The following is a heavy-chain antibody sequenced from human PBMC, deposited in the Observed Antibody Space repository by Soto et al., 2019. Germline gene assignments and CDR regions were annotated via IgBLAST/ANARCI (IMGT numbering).Heavy chain of an antibody. D-gene: IGHD3-3*01. J-gene: IGHJ6*02. CDR3: ARGTTIFGVAPRALPPDV. CDR1: GGTFTSYA. Sequence: QVQLVQSGAEVKKPGSSVKVSCKAIGGTFTSYAITWVRQAPGQGLEWMGETIPILDRSAYAPKFRGRLRTTADESTNIAYVELSSLRSDATAVYYCARGTTIFGVAPRALPPDVWGQGTAVTVSS. CDR2: TIPILDRS. V-gene: IGHV1-69*01.